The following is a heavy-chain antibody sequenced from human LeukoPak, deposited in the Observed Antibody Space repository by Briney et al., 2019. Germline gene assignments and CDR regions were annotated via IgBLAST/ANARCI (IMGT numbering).Heavy chain of an antibody. CDR2: ISSSGSTI. J-gene: IGHJ3*02. D-gene: IGHD2-15*01. CDR3: ARDRVATVAFDI. Sequence: GGSLRLSCAASGFTFTDYYMSWIRQAPGKGLEWLSYISSSGSTIYYADSVKGRFTISRDNAKNSLYLQMNSLRAEDTAVYYCARDRVATVAFDIWGQGTMVTVSS. V-gene: IGHV3-11*04. CDR1: GFTFTDYY.